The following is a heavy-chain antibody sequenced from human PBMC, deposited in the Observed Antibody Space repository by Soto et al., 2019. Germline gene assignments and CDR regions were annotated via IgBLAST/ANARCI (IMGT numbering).Heavy chain of an antibody. CDR2: ISAYNGNT. CDR3: ARESYDSSGYYYYYYYGMDV. V-gene: IGHV1-18*01. Sequence: ASVKVSCKASGYTFTSYGISWVRQAPGQGXEWMGWISAYNGNTNYAQKLQGRVTMTTDTSTSTAYMELRSLRSDDTAVYYCARESYDSSGYYYYYYYGMDVWGQGTTVTVSS. CDR1: GYTFTSYG. J-gene: IGHJ6*02. D-gene: IGHD3-22*01.